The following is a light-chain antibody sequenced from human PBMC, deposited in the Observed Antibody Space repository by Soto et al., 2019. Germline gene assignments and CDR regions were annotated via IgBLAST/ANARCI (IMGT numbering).Light chain of an antibody. CDR3: LQFGSTPTT. CDR2: SAS. CDR1: QSVRNNY. J-gene: IGKJ5*01. V-gene: IGKV3-20*01. Sequence: EIVLTQSPGTLSLSPGDRATLSCRASQSVRNNYLSWFHQKPGQAPRLLIYSASIRATGIPDRFSGSVSGTDFTLTVSRLEPEDFGVYYCLQFGSTPTTFGQGTRLEIK.